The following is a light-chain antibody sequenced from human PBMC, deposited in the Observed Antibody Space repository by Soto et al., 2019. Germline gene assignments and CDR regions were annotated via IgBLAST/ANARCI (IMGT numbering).Light chain of an antibody. V-gene: IGKV3-20*01. CDR3: QQYGSSPRS. J-gene: IGKJ5*01. CDR1: QSVSSSY. CDR2: GAS. Sequence: EIVLTQSPSTLSLSPGERATLSCRPSQSVSSSYLAWYQQKPGQAPRLLIYGASSRATGIPDRFSGSGSGTDLTLTISRLEPEDFAVYYCQQYGSSPRSFGQGTRLEIK.